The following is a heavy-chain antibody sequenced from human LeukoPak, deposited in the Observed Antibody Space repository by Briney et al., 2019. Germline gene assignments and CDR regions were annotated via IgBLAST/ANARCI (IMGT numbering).Heavy chain of an antibody. V-gene: IGHV3-21*01. Sequence: PGGSLRLSCAASGFTFSSYSMNWVRQAPGKGLEWVSSISSSSSYIYYADSVKGRFTISRDNAKNSLYLQMNSLRAEDTAVYYCATYSSLNRREFQYWGRGTLLTVSS. J-gene: IGHJ1*01. D-gene: IGHD3-22*01. CDR1: GFTFSSYS. CDR2: ISSSSSYI. CDR3: ATYSSLNRREFQY.